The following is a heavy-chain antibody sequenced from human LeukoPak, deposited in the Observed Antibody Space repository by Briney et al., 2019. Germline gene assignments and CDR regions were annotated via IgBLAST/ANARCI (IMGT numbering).Heavy chain of an antibody. CDR2: INPNSGGT. CDR3: ARDYTETFLYHYDSSGYSEYFQH. J-gene: IGHJ1*01. CDR1: GYTFTDYY. D-gene: IGHD3-22*01. Sequence: GASVKVSCKASGYTFTDYYMHWVRQAPGQGLEWMGWINPNSGGTNYAQKFQGRVTMTRDTSISTAYMELSRLRSDDTAVYYCARDYTETFLYHYDSSGYSEYFQHWGQGTLVTVSS. V-gene: IGHV1-2*02.